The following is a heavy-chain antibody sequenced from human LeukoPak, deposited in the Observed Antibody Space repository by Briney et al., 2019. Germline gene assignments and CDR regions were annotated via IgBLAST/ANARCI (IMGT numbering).Heavy chain of an antibody. V-gene: IGHV4-59*08. D-gene: IGHD3-22*01. Sequence: ESSETLSLTCTVSGDSISGQYWSWIRQPPGKGLEWIAYISNIEAPNYNPSLKSRVTISMDMSKNQVSLKLNSVTAADTAVYYCVGGHYDFDPWGQGTLVTVSS. J-gene: IGHJ5*02. CDR2: ISNIEAP. CDR3: VGGHYDFDP. CDR1: GDSISGQY.